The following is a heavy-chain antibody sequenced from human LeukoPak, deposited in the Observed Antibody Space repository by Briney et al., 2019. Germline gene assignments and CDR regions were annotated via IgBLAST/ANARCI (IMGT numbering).Heavy chain of an antibody. Sequence: SETLSLTCTVSGGSISSYYWSWIRQPPGKGLEWIGYIYYSGSTNYNPSLKSRVTISVDTSKNQFSLKLSSVTAADTAVYYCAREGRYCGGGRCSYMDVWGKGTTVTVSS. CDR2: IYYSGST. D-gene: IGHD2-15*01. CDR1: GGSISSYY. V-gene: IGHV4-59*01. J-gene: IGHJ6*03. CDR3: AREGRYCGGGRCSYMDV.